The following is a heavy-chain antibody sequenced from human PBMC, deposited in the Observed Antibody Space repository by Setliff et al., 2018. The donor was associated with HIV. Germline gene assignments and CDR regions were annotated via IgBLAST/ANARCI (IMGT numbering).Heavy chain of an antibody. V-gene: IGHV4-59*11. CDR2: IYYSGST. J-gene: IGHJ6*02. CDR1: GGSISSHY. D-gene: IGHD6-19*01. Sequence: SETLSLTCTVSGGSISSHYWSWIRQPPGKGLEWIGSIYYSGSTNYNPSLKSRVTISVDTSKNQFSLKLSSVTAADTAVYYCAKEIRAMGSDWHRVYKHYGMDVWGQGTTVTVSS. CDR3: AKEIRAMGSDWHRVYKHYGMDV.